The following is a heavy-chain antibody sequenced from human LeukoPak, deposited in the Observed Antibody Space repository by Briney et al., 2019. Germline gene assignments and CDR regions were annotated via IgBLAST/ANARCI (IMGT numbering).Heavy chain of an antibody. V-gene: IGHV3-23*01. CDR3: AKCRGGGGEYWHFDL. Sequence: TGGSLRLSCAASGFPFSSFAMVWVRQAPGKGLEWASSLSGSGTRTIYADSVRGRFTISRDNSKNTLYLQMNSLRAEDSAVYYCAKCRGGGGEYWHFDLWGRGIMVSVSS. CDR1: GFPFSSFA. D-gene: IGHD2-15*01. CDR2: LSGSGTRT. J-gene: IGHJ2*01.